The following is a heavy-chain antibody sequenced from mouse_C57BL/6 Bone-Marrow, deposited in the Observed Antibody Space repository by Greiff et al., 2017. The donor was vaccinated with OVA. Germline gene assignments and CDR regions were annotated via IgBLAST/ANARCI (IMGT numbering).Heavy chain of an antibody. J-gene: IGHJ4*01. D-gene: IGHD1-1*01. CDR2: IHPSDSDT. CDR3: APLYYGSDAMDY. Sequence: QVQLQQSGAELVKPGASVKVSCNASGYTFTSYWMHWVKQRPGQGLEWIGRIHPSDSDTNYNQKFKGKATLTVDKSSSTAYMQLSSLTSEDSAVYYCAPLYYGSDAMDYWGQGTSVTVSS. CDR1: GYTFTSYW. V-gene: IGHV1-74*01.